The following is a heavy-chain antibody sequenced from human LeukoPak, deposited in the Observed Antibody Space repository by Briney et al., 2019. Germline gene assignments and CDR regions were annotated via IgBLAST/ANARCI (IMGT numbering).Heavy chain of an antibody. CDR3: ARKVPAGMRGWFDP. J-gene: IGHJ5*02. CDR1: GYTFTGYY. D-gene: IGHD2-2*01. V-gene: IGHV1-2*02. CDR2: INPNSGGT. Sequence: GASVKVSCKASGYTFTGYYMHWVRQAPGQGLEWMGWINPNSGGTNYAQKFQGRVTMTRDTSISTAYMELSRPRSDDTAVYYCARKVPAGMRGWFDPWGQGTLVTVSS.